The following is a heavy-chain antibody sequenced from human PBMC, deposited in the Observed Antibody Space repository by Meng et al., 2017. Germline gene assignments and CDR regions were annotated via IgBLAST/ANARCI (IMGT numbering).Heavy chain of an antibody. CDR1: GYIFTSYG. CDR3: ARDWGLYDYVWGSYRYGAFDI. J-gene: IGHJ3*02. CDR2: ISAYNGNT. Sequence: ASVKVSCKASGYIFTSYGISWVRQAPGQGLEWMGWISAYNGNTNYAQKLQGRVTMTTDTSTSTAYMELRSLRSDDTAVYYCARDWGLYDYVWGSYRYGAFDIWGQGTMVTVSS. V-gene: IGHV1-18*01. D-gene: IGHD3-16*02.